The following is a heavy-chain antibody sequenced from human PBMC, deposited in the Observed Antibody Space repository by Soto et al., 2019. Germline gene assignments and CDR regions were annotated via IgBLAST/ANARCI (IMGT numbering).Heavy chain of an antibody. CDR1: GFTFSSYG. D-gene: IGHD4-4*01. V-gene: IGHV3-30*18. CDR2: VSYDGHNS. J-gene: IGHJ4*02. CDR3: AKGGVTTIMWASDN. Sequence: ESGGGVVQPGRSLRLSCAASGFTFSSYGMHWVRQAPGKGLEWVATVSYDGHNSYYADSVKGRFTASRDNSENTLYLQLNSLRAEDTAVYYCAKGGVTTIMWASDNWGQGTLVTVSS.